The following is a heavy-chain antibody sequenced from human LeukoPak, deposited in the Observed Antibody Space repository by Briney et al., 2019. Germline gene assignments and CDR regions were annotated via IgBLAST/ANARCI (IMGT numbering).Heavy chain of an antibody. CDR3: AKNFFPKTSVYYFNS. CDR1: GFTFSSYG. V-gene: IGHV3-30*18. D-gene: IGHD3-3*01. Sequence: GGSLRLSCAASGFTFSSYGMHRVRQAPGKGLEWVAVVSYDGGSKHYQDSVNGRFTISRDNSKNTLYLQMNSLRAEDTAVYYCAKNFFPKTSVYYFNSWGQGTLVTVSS. J-gene: IGHJ4*02. CDR2: VSYDGGSK.